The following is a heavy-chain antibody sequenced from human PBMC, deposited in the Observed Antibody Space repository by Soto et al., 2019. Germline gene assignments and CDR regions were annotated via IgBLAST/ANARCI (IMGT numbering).Heavy chain of an antibody. V-gene: IGHV1-69*02. D-gene: IGHD3-10*01. Sequence: QVQLVQSGAEVKKPGSSVKVSCKASGGTFSSYTISWVRQAPGQGLEWMGRIIPILGIANYAQKFQGRVTITGDKTTSTAYMELSSLGSEDTAVYYCARAMVRGVSEVLYYYYMDVWGKGTTVTVSS. CDR3: ARAMVRGVSEVLYYYYMDV. J-gene: IGHJ6*03. CDR1: GGTFSSYT. CDR2: IIPILGIA.